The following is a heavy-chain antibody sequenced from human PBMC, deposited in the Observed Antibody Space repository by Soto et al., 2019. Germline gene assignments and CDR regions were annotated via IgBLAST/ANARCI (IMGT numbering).Heavy chain of an antibody. CDR1: GYSCTSYL. CDR2: IDPSDSYT. D-gene: IGHD2-2*01. V-gene: IGHV5-10-1*01. J-gene: IGHJ6*02. CDR3: ARRFKGYPSPMDV. Sequence: XESLNLSWKCSGYSCTSYLISLVLQMPGKGLEWMGRIDPSDSYTNYSPSFQGHVTISADKSISTAYLQWSSLKASDTAMYYCARRFKGYPSPMDVWGQGTTVTVSS.